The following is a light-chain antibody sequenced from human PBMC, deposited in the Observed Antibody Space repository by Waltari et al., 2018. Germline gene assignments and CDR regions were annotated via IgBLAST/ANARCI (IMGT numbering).Light chain of an antibody. CDR2: AAS. J-gene: IGKJ2*01. CDR3: QQSYSALEYT. CDR1: QSIARY. V-gene: IGKV1-39*01. Sequence: DIQMTQSPSSLSASVGDRVTITCRASQSIARYLNWYQQKSGKAPKVLIYAASSLVSGVPPRFSGSGSGTDFTLTISSLQPEDFATYYCQQSYSALEYTFGQGNKL.